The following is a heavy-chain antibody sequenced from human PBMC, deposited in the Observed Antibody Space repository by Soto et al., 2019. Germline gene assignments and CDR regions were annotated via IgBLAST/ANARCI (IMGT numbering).Heavy chain of an antibody. CDR3: ARGEWELIRCFDY. CDR1: GCTFSSYA. CDR2: IIPIFGTA. Sequence: QVQLVQSGAEVKKPGSSVKVSCKASGCTFSSYAISWVRQAPGQGLEWTGGIIPIFGTANYAQKFKGRVAVTADESTSRAYMEMSSLSSEDTAVYYCARGEWELIRCFDYWGQGTLVTVSS. V-gene: IGHV1-69*01. D-gene: IGHD1-26*01. J-gene: IGHJ4*03.